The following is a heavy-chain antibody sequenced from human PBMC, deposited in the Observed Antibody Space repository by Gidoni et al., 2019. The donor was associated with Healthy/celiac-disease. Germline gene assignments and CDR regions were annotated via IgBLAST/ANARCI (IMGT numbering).Heavy chain of an antibody. CDR3: VKCNGYSYGYIDY. V-gene: IGHV3-64D*06. D-gene: IGHD5-18*01. J-gene: IGHJ4*02. CDR1: GFPFSSYA. CDR2: ISSNGGST. Sequence: EVQLVESGGGLVQPGGSLRLSCSASGFPFSSYAMHWVRQAPGKGLEYVSAISSNGGSTYYADSVKGRFNISRDKSKNTLYLQMSSLRAEDTAVYYCVKCNGYSYGYIDYWGQGTLVTVSS.